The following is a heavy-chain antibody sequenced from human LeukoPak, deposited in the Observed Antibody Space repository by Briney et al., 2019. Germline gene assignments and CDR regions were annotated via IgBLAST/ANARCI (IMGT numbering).Heavy chain of an antibody. V-gene: IGHV1-46*01. CDR2: INPSGGST. Sequence: GASVKVSCKASGYTFTSYYMHWVRQAPGQGLEWMGIINPSGGSTSYAQKFQGRVTMTRDTSTSTVYMELSSLRSEDTAVYYCARGHYYGSGGYYRLDYWGQGTLVTVSS. J-gene: IGHJ4*02. CDR1: GYTFTSYY. D-gene: IGHD3-10*01. CDR3: ARGHYYGSGGYYRLDY.